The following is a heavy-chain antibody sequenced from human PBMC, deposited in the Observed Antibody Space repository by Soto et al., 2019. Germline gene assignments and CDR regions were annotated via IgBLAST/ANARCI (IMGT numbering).Heavy chain of an antibody. V-gene: IGHV1-69*01. Sequence: QVQLVQSGAEVRKPGSSVKVSCKASGGTFSRHAISWVRQAPGHGLEWMGGIIPIFGTANHAQKFQGRATIIADESTRTVYMELSSLRSEDTAMYYCARGWGYDSNDYYYAYWGQGTLVIVSS. J-gene: IGHJ4*02. CDR2: IIPIFGTA. D-gene: IGHD3-22*01. CDR1: GGTFSRHA. CDR3: ARGWGYDSNDYYYAY.